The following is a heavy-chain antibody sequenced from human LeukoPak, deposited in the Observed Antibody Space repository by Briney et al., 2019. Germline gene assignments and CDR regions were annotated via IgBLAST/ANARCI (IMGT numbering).Heavy chain of an antibody. CDR1: GFTFSSYS. J-gene: IGHJ4*02. Sequence: GGSLRLSCAVSGFTFSSYSMNWVRQAPGKGLEWVSSISSSSSYIYYADSVKGRFTISRDNAKNSLYLQMNSLRAEDTAVYYCARDRGGYSGSEFDYWGQGTLVTVSS. CDR3: ARDRGGYSGSEFDY. D-gene: IGHD1-26*01. V-gene: IGHV3-21*01. CDR2: ISSSSSYI.